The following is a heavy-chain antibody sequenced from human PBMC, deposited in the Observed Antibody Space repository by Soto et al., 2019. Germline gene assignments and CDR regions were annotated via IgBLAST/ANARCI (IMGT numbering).Heavy chain of an antibody. CDR1: GFPFSSYA. J-gene: IGHJ5*02. Sequence: ESGGGLVQPGGSLRLSCAASGFPFSSYAMNWVRQTPDKGLEWLSYISDSGSTIHYAASVKGRFTISRDNAKNSLYLQMNSLRADDTAVYYCTRDGSWGQGTLVTVSS. CDR2: ISDSGSTI. D-gene: IGHD5-12*01. CDR3: TRDGS. V-gene: IGHV3-48*01.